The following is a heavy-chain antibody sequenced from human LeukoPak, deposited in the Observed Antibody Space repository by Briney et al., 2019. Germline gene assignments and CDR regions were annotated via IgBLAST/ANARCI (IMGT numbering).Heavy chain of an antibody. V-gene: IGHV4-39*01. CDR2: IYYSGST. Sequence: SETLSLTCTVSGGSISSSRDYWGWIRQPPGKGLEWIGSIYYSGSTYYNPSLKSRVTISVDTSKNQFSLKLSSVTAADTAVYYCARTRYYYNSRSYGAPYYFDYWGQGTLVTVSS. CDR3: ARTRYYYNSRSYGAPYYFDY. CDR1: GGSISSSRDY. D-gene: IGHD3-10*01. J-gene: IGHJ4*02.